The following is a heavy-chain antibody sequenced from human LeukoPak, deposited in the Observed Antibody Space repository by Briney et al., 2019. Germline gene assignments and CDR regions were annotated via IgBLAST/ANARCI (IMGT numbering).Heavy chain of an antibody. CDR2: ISGSGGST. J-gene: IGHJ4*02. D-gene: IGHD3-16*01. CDR1: GFTFSSYA. V-gene: IGHV3-23*01. Sequence: GGSLRLSCAASGFTFSSYAMSWVRQAPGKGVEWVSAISGSGGSTYYADSVKGRFTISRDNSKNTLYLQMNSLRAEDTAVYYCAKDIDLTYYFDYWGQGTLVTVSS. CDR3: AKDIDLTYYFDY.